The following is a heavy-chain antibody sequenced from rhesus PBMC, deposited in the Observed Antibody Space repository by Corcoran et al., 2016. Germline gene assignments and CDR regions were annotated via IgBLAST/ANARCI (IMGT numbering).Heavy chain of an antibody. J-gene: IGHJ4*01. CDR3: ARNIRRIAAFDC. D-gene: IGHD6-13*01. CDR1: GVSISSNY. Sequence: QVQLQEPGPGLVKPLETLSLTCTVSGVSISSNYWSLIRQPPGKGVEWSGFIYGSGSSTNYNPSLKSRTTLSVVSSKNQFSLNLNSVTAADTAGYYCARNIRRIAAFDCWGQGVLVTVSS. V-gene: IGHV4S11*01. CDR2: IYGSGSST.